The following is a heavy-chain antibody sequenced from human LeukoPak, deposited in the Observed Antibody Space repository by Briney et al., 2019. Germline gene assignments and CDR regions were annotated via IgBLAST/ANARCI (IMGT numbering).Heavy chain of an antibody. CDR1: GGTFSTYA. J-gene: IGHJ4*02. Sequence: SVKVSCKTSGGTFSTYAINWVRQAPGQGPEWMGGIIPIFGTANYAQKFHGRVTITADESTSTAYMELSSLRSEDTAVYYCASRGANTTRYFDYWGQGTLVTVSS. CDR3: ASRGANTTRYFDY. D-gene: IGHD1-14*01. CDR2: IIPIFGTA. V-gene: IGHV1-69*13.